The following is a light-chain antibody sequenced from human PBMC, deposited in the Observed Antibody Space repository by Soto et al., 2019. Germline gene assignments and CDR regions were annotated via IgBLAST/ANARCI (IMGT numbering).Light chain of an antibody. J-gene: IGKJ2*01. CDR1: QSVLYSSNNKNY. CDR2: WAS. V-gene: IGKV4-1*01. CDR3: QQYYSTPYT. Sequence: DSVMTQSPDSLAVSLGERATINCKSSQSVLYSSNNKNYLAWYQQKSGQPPKLLIYWASTRESGVPDRFSGSGSGTNFTLTISSLQAEDGAVYYCQQYYSTPYTFGQGTKLEIK.